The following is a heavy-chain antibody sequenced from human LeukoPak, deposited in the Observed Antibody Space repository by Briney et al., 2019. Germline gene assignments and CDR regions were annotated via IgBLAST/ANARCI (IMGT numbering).Heavy chain of an antibody. CDR1: GGSFSGYY. Sequence: SETLSLTCAVYGGSFSGYYWSWIRQPPGKGLEWIGEINHSGGTNYNPSLKSRVTISVDTSKNQFSLKLSSVTAADTAVYYCARSSTVTTYPWGQGTLVTVSS. V-gene: IGHV4-34*01. CDR2: INHSGGT. D-gene: IGHD4-17*01. J-gene: IGHJ5*02. CDR3: ARSSTVTTYP.